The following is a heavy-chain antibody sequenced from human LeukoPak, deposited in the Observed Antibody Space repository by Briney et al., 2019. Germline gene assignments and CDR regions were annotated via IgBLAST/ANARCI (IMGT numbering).Heavy chain of an antibody. CDR1: GFSFSSYW. CDR3: ARASPERYGDLDI. V-gene: IGHV3-74*01. Sequence: PGRSLRLSCAASGFSFSSYWMHWVRQAPGKGLVWVSRIKTDGSSTSYAESVKGRFTISRDNAKNTLYLQMNSLRAEDTAVYYCARASPERYGDLDIWGQGTVVTVSS. D-gene: IGHD4-17*01. CDR2: IKTDGSST. J-gene: IGHJ3*02.